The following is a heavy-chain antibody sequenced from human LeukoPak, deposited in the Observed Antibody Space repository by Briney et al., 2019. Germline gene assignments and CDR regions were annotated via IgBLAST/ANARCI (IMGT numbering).Heavy chain of an antibody. V-gene: IGHV3-15*01. J-gene: IGHJ4*02. Sequence: GGSLRLSCAASGFTFSNAWMSWVRQAPGKGLEWVGRIKSKTDGGTTDYAAPVKGRFTISRDDSKNTLYLQTNSLKTEDTAVYYCTTDLWTMVRGVTTDYWGQGTLVTVSS. D-gene: IGHD3-10*01. CDR1: GFTFSNAW. CDR3: TTDLWTMVRGVTTDY. CDR2: IKSKTDGGTT.